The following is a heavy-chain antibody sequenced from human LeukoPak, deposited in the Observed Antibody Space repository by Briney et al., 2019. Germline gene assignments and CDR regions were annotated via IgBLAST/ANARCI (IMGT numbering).Heavy chain of an antibody. J-gene: IGHJ4*02. V-gene: IGHV3-7*01. D-gene: IGHD1-26*01. CDR2: IKQDGSEK. CDR3: AKTQTNRYYYFDY. Sequence: GGSLRLSCAASGFTFSSYWMSWVRQAPGKGLEWVANIKQDGSEKYYADSVKGRFTISRDNSKNTLYLQMNSLRPEDTAVYYRAKTQTNRYYYFDYWGQRTLVTVSS. CDR1: GFTFSSYW.